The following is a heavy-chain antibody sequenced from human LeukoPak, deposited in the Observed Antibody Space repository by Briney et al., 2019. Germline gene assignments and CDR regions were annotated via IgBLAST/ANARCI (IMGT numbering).Heavy chain of an antibody. CDR2: ISAYNGNT. CDR1: NYTFTSYS. Sequence: ASVKVSCXASNYTFTSYSISWVRQAPGQGLEWMGWISAYNGNTNYAQNLQGRVTMTTDTSTSTAYMELRSLGSDDTAVYYCARADNYYDSSGYIDYWGQGTLVTVSS. CDR3: ARADNYYDSSGYIDY. V-gene: IGHV1-18*01. D-gene: IGHD3-22*01. J-gene: IGHJ4*02.